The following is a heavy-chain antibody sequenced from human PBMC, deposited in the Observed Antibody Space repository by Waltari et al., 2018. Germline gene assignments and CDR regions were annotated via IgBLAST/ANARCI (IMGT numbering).Heavy chain of an antibody. Sequence: QVQLQQWGAGLLKPSETLSLTCDVYGGSLSGYYWSWICQTPGKGLEWIGEIKQSGGTNDNPSLKTRVTISVDTSKNHLSLKLSSVTAADTAVYYCARGVMGSGFFDYWGQGTLVTVSS. J-gene: IGHJ4*02. V-gene: IGHV4-34*01. CDR3: ARGVMGSGFFDY. CDR1: GGSLSGYY. CDR2: IKQSGGT. D-gene: IGHD6-19*01.